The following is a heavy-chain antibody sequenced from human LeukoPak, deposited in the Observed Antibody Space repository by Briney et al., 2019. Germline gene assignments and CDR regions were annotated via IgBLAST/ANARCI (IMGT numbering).Heavy chain of an antibody. CDR2: ISGSGGST. CDR3: AKSIFGVVIGDTI. D-gene: IGHD3-3*01. Sequence: GGSLRLSCAASGFTFSSYAMSWVRQAPGKGLEWVSAISGSGGSTYYADSVKGRFTISRDNSENTLYLQMNSLRAEDTAVYYCAKSIFGVVIGDTIWGQGTLVTVSS. CDR1: GFTFSSYA. V-gene: IGHV3-23*01. J-gene: IGHJ4*02.